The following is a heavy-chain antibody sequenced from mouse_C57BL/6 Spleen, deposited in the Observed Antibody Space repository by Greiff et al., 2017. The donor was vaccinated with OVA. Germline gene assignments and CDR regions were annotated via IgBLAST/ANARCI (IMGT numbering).Heavy chain of an antibody. J-gene: IGHJ1*03. CDR2: ISYDGST. D-gene: IGHD1-1*02. CDR1: GYSITSGYY. CDR3: ARDYYLTGYFDV. Sequence: EVQLQESGPGLVKPSQSLSLTCSVTGYSITSGYYWNWIRQFPGNKLEWMGYISYDGSTNYNPSLKNRISITRDTSKNQFFLKLNSVTTEDTATYYCARDYYLTGYFDVWGTGTTVTVSS. V-gene: IGHV3-6*01.